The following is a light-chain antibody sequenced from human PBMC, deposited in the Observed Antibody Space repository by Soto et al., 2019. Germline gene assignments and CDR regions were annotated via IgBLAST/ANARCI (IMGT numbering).Light chain of an antibody. CDR3: LRHDPYPWT. V-gene: IGKV1-17*03. CDR1: QGISNY. CDR2: AAS. J-gene: IGKJ1*01. Sequence: DIRMTHSPSAMSSSVGDIVNITCLASQGISNYLAWFQLKPGKVPKRLMYAASTLQSGVPSRFSGSGSGTEFTLTISSLQPEDFATYYCLRHDPYPWTFGQGTKVDIK.